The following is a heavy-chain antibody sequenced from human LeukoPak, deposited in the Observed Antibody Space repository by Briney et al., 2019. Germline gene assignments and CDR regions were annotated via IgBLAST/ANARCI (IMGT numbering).Heavy chain of an antibody. D-gene: IGHD2-15*01. CDR2: INPNSGGS. Sequence: ASVKVSCKASGYTFTGYYMHWVRQDPGQGLEWMGRINPNSGGSKYAQKCQGRGTRTRDTSIRTAYMELSRLRSDDTAVYYCARAGYCSGGSCYGGMNYWGQGTLVSVSS. V-gene: IGHV1-2*06. CDR1: GYTFTGYY. CDR3: ARAGYCSGGSCYGGMNY. J-gene: IGHJ4*02.